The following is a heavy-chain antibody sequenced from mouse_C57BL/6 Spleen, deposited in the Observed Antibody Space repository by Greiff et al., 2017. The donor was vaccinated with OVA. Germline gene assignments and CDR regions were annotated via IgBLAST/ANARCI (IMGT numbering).Heavy chain of an antibody. J-gene: IGHJ3*01. V-gene: IGHV1-12*01. CDR1: GYTFTSYY. CDR2: IYPGNGDT. Sequence: QVQLQQSGPELVRPGASVKISCKASGYTFTSYYMHWVKQKHRKGLEWIGAIYPGNGDTTYNQKFKGKATLTVDKSSSTAYMQLSSLTSDDSSVYYCSRSGVEYDWFAYWGQGTLVTVSA. D-gene: IGHD2-14*01. CDR3: SRSGVEYDWFAY.